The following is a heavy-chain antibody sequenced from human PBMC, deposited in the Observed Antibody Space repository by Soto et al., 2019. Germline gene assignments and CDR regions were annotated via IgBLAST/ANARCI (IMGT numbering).Heavy chain of an antibody. CDR3: ARDELGIGYYYGMDV. V-gene: IGHV4-30-4*01. Sequence: SETLSLTCTLSGGSISSCDYYWSWIRQPPGKGLEWIGYIYYSGSTYYNPSLKSRVTISEDTSKNQFSLKLSSVTAADTAVYYCARDELGIGYYYGMDVWGQGTTVTVSS. J-gene: IGHJ6*02. CDR2: IYYSGST. D-gene: IGHD7-27*01. CDR1: GGSISSCDYY.